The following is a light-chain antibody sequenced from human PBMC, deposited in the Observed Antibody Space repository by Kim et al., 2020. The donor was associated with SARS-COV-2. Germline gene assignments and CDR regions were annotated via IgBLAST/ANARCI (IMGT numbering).Light chain of an antibody. CDR1: QSVSSY. J-gene: IGKJ5*01. V-gene: IGKV3-11*01. CDR3: QQRSNWPRNP. CDR2: DVS. Sequence: APGERATLSCRASQSVSSYLAWYQQKPGQAPRLLIYDVSNRATGIPARFSGSGSGTDFTLTISSLEPEDSAVYYCQQRSNWPRNPFGQGTRLEIK.